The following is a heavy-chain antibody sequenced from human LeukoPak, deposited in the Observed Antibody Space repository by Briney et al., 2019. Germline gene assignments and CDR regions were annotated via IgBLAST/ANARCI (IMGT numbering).Heavy chain of an antibody. J-gene: IGHJ4*02. CDR1: GFTYSSYA. Sequence: GGSLRLSCAASGFTYSSYAMSWVRQAPGKGLEWVSAISGSGGSTYYADSVKGRFTISRDNSKNTLYLQMNSLRAEDTAVYYCAKDVAVVPAAHFDYWGQGTLVTVSS. V-gene: IGHV3-23*01. D-gene: IGHD2-2*01. CDR3: AKDVAVVPAAHFDY. CDR2: ISGSGGST.